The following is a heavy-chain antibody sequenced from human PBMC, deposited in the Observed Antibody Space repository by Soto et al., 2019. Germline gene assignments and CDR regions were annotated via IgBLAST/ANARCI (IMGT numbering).Heavy chain of an antibody. Sequence: QVQLQESGPGLVKPYETLSLPCTVSGGSISSHYCSWIRQPPGKGLEWIGYIYYSGSTNYNPSLKSRVTISVDTSKNRFCLKLGSVTAADTAVYYCARVRDGNYGCYGYFDLWGRGALVTVSS. V-gene: IGHV4-59*11. CDR1: GGSISSHY. CDR2: IYYSGST. CDR3: ARVRDGNYGCYGYFDL. J-gene: IGHJ2*01. D-gene: IGHD3-22*01.